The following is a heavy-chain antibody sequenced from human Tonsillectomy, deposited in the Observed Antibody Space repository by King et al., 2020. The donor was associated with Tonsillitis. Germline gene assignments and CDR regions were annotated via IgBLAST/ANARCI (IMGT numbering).Heavy chain of an antibody. CDR1: GGTFSSYG. V-gene: IGHV1-69*01. D-gene: IGHD1-14*01. CDR2: IIPILGTA. CDR3: ARGTGAHYYMDV. J-gene: IGHJ6*03. Sequence: VQLVESGAEVKKPGSSVMVSCKASGGTFSSYGISWVRQAPGQGLEWMGGIIPILGTANYAQKFQGRVTITADESTSTAHMELSSLRSEDTAVYYCARGTGAHYYMDVWGKGTTVTVSS.